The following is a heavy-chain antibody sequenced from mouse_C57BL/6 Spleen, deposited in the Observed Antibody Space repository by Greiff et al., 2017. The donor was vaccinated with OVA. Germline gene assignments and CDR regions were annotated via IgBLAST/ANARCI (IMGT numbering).Heavy chain of an antibody. CDR1: GFTFSSYA. CDR2: ISDGGSYT. J-gene: IGHJ2*01. Sequence: EVKLMESGGGLVKPGGSLKLSCAASGFTFSSYAMSWVRQTPEKRLEWVATISDGGSYTYYPDNVKGRFTISRDNAKNNLYLQMSHLKSEDTAMYYCARDGVLTGTVFDYWGQGTTLTVSS. CDR3: ARDGVLTGTVFDY. D-gene: IGHD4-1*01. V-gene: IGHV5-4*01.